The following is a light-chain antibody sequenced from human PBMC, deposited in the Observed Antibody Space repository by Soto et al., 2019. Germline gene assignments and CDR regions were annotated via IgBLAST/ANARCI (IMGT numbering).Light chain of an antibody. J-gene: IGKJ2*03. CDR3: QQYGSSPPYS. CDR1: QSVSSNY. V-gene: IGKV3-20*01. Sequence: EIVLTQSPATLSLSPGERATLSCRASQSVSSNYLAWYQQKPGQAPRLLIYGASSRATGIPDRFSGSGSGTDFTLTIGRLEPEDFAVYYCQQYGSSPPYSFGQGTKLEIK. CDR2: GAS.